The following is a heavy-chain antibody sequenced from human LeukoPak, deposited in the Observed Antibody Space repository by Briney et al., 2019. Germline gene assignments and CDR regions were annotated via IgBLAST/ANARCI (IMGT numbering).Heavy chain of an antibody. CDR2: ISYDGSNK. CDR1: GFTFSSYA. D-gene: IGHD2-15*01. CDR3: ARLLAAPNYYYGMDV. V-gene: IGHV3-30-3*01. J-gene: IGHJ6*04. Sequence: GGSLRLSFAASGFTFSSYALRWVRQAPGKGLGGVAVISYDGSNKYYADSVKGRFTISRDNAKNSLYLQMNSLRAEDTAVYYCARLLAAPNYYYGMDVWGKGTTVTVSS.